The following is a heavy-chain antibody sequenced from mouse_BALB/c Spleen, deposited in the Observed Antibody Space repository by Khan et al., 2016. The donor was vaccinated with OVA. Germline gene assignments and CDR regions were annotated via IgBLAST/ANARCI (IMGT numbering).Heavy chain of an antibody. CDR3: TRDGNYAHWYVDV. CDR2: INSGSTYT. Sequence: EVELVESGGGLVRPGGSLKLSCAASGFSFTTYTMSWVRQTPEKRLEWVATINSGSTYTYYPDSVKGRFTISRDNAKNTLYLQMSSLKSEDTAMXYCTRDGNYAHWYVDVWGAGATVTVSS. CDR1: GFSFTTYT. J-gene: IGHJ1*01. V-gene: IGHV5-6-4*01. D-gene: IGHD2-1*01.